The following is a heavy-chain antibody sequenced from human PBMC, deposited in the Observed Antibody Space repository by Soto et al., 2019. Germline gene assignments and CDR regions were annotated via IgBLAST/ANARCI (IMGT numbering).Heavy chain of an antibody. V-gene: IGHV4-61*01. CDR2: TQYNGNT. D-gene: IGHD6-19*01. J-gene: IGHJ4*02. CDR1: AVSISSVSISTNY. CDR3: ARIPYNSDSFDY. Sequence: SETLSLTCTVSAVSISSVSISTNYWSWIRQPPGKGLEWIGPTQYNGNTNYSPSLKSRLTISIDTSKNQFSLHLSSVTAADTAVSYCARIPYNSDSFDYWGQGTLVTVSS.